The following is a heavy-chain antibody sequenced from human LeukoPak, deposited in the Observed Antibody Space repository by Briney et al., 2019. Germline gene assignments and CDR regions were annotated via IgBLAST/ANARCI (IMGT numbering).Heavy chain of an antibody. D-gene: IGHD5-24*01. CDR1: GFTFSSYW. Sequence: GGSLRLSCAASGFTFSSYWMHWVRQAPGKGLVWVSRINSDGSSTSYADSVKGRFTISRGNAKNTLYLQMNSLRAEDTAVYYCARDRGWLQLGLDYWGQGTLVTVSS. CDR2: INSDGSST. J-gene: IGHJ4*02. CDR3: ARDRGWLQLGLDY. V-gene: IGHV3-74*01.